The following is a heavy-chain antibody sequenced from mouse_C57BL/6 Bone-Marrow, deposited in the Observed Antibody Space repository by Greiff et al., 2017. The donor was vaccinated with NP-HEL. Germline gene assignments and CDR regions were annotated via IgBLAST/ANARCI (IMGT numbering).Heavy chain of an antibody. CDR2: IHPSDSDT. J-gene: IGHJ2*01. V-gene: IGHV1-74*01. CDR1: GYTFTSYW. Sequence: VQLQQPGAELVKPGASVKVSCKASGYTFTSYWMHWVKQRPGQGLEWIGRIHPSDSDTNYNQKFKGTATLTVDNSSSTAYMQLSSLTSEYSAVYYGAICITTAPFRFDYWGQGTTPTVSS. D-gene: IGHD1-1*01. CDR3: AICITTAPFRFDY.